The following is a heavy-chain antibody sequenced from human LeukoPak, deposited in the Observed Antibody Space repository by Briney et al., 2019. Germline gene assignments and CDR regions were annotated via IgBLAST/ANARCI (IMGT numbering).Heavy chain of an antibody. J-gene: IGHJ4*02. D-gene: IGHD3-3*01. Sequence: ASVKVSCKASGYTFTGYYMHWVGQAPGQGLEWMGRINPNSGGTNYAQKFQGRVTMTRDTSISTAYMELSRLRSDDTAVYYCASGGWVTIFGVVTPFDYWGQGTLVTVSS. CDR1: GYTFTGYY. V-gene: IGHV1-2*06. CDR2: INPNSGGT. CDR3: ASGGWVTIFGVVTPFDY.